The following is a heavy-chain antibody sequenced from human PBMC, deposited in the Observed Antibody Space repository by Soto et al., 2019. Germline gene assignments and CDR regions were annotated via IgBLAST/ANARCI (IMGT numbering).Heavy chain of an antibody. Sequence: GESLKISCKGSGYTVTDYWISWVRQMPGKDLEWMGRINPSDSYTYYSPSFQGHVTISADKSISAVFLQWSSLRASDTAMYYCARVPTYYYYGMDVWGQGTTVTVSS. V-gene: IGHV5-10-1*01. J-gene: IGHJ6*02. CDR2: INPSDSYT. CDR3: ARVPTYYYYGMDV. CDR1: GYTVTDYW.